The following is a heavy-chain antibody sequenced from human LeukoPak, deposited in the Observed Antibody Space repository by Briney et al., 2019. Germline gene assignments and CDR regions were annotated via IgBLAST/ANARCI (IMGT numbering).Heavy chain of an antibody. CDR2: IYYTGSH. D-gene: IGHD2-15*01. V-gene: IGHV4-59*08. CDR1: GGSISSYH. J-gene: IGHJ5*02. CDR3: TRQGRYCSGGSCNFWFDP. Sequence: SETLSLTCTVSGGSISSYHWSWIRQPPGKGLEWIGYIYYTGSHNYHTSLKSRVTISVDTSKNQFSLNLSSVTAADTAVYYCTRQGRYCSGGSCNFWFDPWGQGTLVTVSS.